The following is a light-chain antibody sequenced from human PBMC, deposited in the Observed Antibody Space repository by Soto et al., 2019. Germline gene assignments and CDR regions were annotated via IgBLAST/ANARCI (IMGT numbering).Light chain of an antibody. Sequence: QSVLTQPRAVSGSPGQSVTISCTGTSSDVGAYNYVSWYQQHPGKAPKSMIYDVSKRPSGVPDRFSGSKSGNTASLTISGLQAEDEADYYCCSYAGTYSYVFGTGTKV. V-gene: IGLV2-11*01. J-gene: IGLJ1*01. CDR1: SSDVGAYNY. CDR2: DVS. CDR3: CSYAGTYSYV.